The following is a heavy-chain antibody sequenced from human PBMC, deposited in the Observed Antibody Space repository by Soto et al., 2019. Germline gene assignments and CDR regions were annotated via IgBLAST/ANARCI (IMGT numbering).Heavy chain of an antibody. CDR2: IYYSGST. D-gene: IGHD1-26*01. J-gene: IGHJ6*02. CDR1: GGSISSSSYY. Sequence: ETLSLTCTVSGGSISSSSYYWGWIRQPPGKGLEWIGSIYYSGSTYYNPSLKSRVTISVDTSKNQFSLKLSSVTAADTAVYYCARHSGSSGYYGMDVWGQGXTVTVSS. V-gene: IGHV4-39*01. CDR3: ARHSGSSGYYGMDV.